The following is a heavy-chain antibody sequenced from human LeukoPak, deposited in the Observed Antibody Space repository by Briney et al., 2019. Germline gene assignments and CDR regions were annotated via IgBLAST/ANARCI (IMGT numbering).Heavy chain of an antibody. J-gene: IGHJ5*02. Sequence: ASVKVSCKASGYTFTSYGISWVRQAPGQGLEWMGWISGYNGNTNYAQKFQARVTMTTDTSTSTAYMELRSLSSDDTAVYYCARVLVGNWFDPWGQGTLVTVSS. D-gene: IGHD2-15*01. CDR3: ARVLVGNWFDP. CDR1: GYTFTSYG. V-gene: IGHV1-18*01. CDR2: ISGYNGNT.